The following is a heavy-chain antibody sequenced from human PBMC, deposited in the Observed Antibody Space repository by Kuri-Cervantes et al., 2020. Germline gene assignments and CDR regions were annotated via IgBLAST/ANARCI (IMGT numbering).Heavy chain of an antibody. CDR1: GFTFSSYG. D-gene: IGHD3-16*01. Sequence: GGSLRLSCAASGFTFSSYGMHWVRQAPGKGLEWVAVIWYDGSNKYYADSVKGRFTTSRDNSKNTLYLQMNSLRAEDTAVYYCAKVYRGGSEGMDVWGQGTTVTVSS. V-gene: IGHV3-33*06. J-gene: IGHJ6*02. CDR2: IWYDGSNK. CDR3: AKVYRGGSEGMDV.